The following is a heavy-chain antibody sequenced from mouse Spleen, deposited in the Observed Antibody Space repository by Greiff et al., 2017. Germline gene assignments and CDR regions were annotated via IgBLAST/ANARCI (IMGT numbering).Heavy chain of an antibody. J-gene: IGHJ4*01. CDR3: ARHPSRNYCAMDY. CDR1: GFTFSSYA. CDR2: INSNGGST. D-gene: IGHD2-1*01. Sequence: EVHLVESGGGLVKPGGSLKLSCAASGFTFSSYAMSWVRQTPEKRLEWVAAINSNGGSTYYPDTVKDRFTISRDNAKNTLYLQMSSLRSEDTALYYCARHPSRNYCAMDYWGQGTSVTVSS. V-gene: IGHV5-6-2*01.